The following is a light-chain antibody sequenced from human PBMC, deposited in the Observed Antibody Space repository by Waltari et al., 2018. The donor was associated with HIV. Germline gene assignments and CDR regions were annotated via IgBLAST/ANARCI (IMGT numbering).Light chain of an antibody. Sequence: IQMTQSPSALSASVGDTVTITCRASQKINRYLNWYQKKVGETPKLLVYGGSSLQRGVPARFRGSGSGSEYILTISNLQSDDFATYFCQQSYGAPFTFGPGSTL. J-gene: IGKJ3*01. CDR1: QKINRY. V-gene: IGKV1-39*01. CDR3: QQSYGAPFT. CDR2: GGS.